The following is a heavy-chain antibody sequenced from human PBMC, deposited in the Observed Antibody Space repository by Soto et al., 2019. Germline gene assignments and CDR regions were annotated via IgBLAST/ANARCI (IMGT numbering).Heavy chain of an antibody. CDR2: IYYSGTT. J-gene: IGHJ5*02. D-gene: IGHD2-2*01. CDR3: ARCSLVVVPAPGFDP. Sequence: SETLSLTCTVSGGSISSGGYYWSWIRQHPGKGLEWIGYIYYSGTTYYNPSLKSRVAISVDTSKNQFSLKLSSVSAADTALYYCARCSLVVVPAPGFDPWGRGTLVTVSS. CDR1: GGSISSGGYY. V-gene: IGHV4-31*03.